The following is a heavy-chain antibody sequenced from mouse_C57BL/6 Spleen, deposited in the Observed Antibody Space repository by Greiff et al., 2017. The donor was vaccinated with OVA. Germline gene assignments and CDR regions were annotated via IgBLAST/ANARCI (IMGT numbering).Heavy chain of an antibody. CDR1: GYSITSGYD. CDR3: ARGYYDYDVPFAY. D-gene: IGHD2-4*01. V-gene: IGHV3-1*01. Sequence: EVKLEESGPGMVKPSQSLSLTCTVTGYSITSGYDWHWIRHFPGNKLEWMGYISYSGSTNYNPSLKSRISITHDTSKNHFFLKLNSVTTEDTATYYCARGYYDYDVPFAYWGQGTLVTVSA. CDR2: ISYSGST. J-gene: IGHJ3*01.